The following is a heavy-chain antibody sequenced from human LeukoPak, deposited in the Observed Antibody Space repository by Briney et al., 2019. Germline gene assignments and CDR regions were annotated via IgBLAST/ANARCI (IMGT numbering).Heavy chain of an antibody. Sequence: SETLSLTCAAYGASLSDSYWCWIRQSPEKGLEWIGEINNSGSTSYNPSLNSRVIMSVDRSKNQFSLRLTSVTAADTAVYYCARGRYGPRLGNWGQGTLVTVSS. CDR2: INNSGST. D-gene: IGHD3-16*01. CDR1: GASLSDSY. J-gene: IGHJ4*02. V-gene: IGHV4-34*01. CDR3: ARGRYGPRLGN.